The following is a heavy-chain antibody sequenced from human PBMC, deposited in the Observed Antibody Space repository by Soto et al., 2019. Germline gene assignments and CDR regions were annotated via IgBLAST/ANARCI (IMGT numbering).Heavy chain of an antibody. CDR2: ISGSGGST. CDR1: GFTFSSYA. V-gene: IGHV3-23*01. D-gene: IGHD3-3*01. CDR3: AKDQGWSCAGVPDYDFWSAEGFDY. Sequence: SGGSLRLSCAASGFTFSSYAMSWVRQAPGKGLEWVSAISGSGGSTYYADSVKGRFTISRDNSKNTLYLQMNSLRAEDTAVYYCAKDQGWSCAGVPDYDFWSAEGFDYWGQGTLVTVSS. J-gene: IGHJ4*02.